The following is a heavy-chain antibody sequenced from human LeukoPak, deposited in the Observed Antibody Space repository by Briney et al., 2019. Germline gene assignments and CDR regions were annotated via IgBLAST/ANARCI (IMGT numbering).Heavy chain of an antibody. Sequence: GGSLRLSCAASGFTFSDYYMSWVRQAPGKGLEWVSAISGSGGSTYYADSVKGRFTISRDNSKNTLYLQMNSLRAADTAVYYCAKDGTRIVSSSWYNGFDYWGQGTLVTVSS. CDR2: ISGSGGST. V-gene: IGHV3-23*01. D-gene: IGHD6-13*01. CDR3: AKDGTRIVSSSWYNGFDY. J-gene: IGHJ4*02. CDR1: GFTFSDYY.